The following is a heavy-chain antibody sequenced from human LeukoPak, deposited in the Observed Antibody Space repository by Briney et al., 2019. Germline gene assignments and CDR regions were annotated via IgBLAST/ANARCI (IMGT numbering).Heavy chain of an antibody. CDR3: ARDVSAGGTNWFDP. Sequence: ASVKVSCEASGYTFTGYYIHWVRQGPGQGVEWMGWINPNNGGPNYAQKFQGRVTVTRDTSISTAYMEMSRLRSDDTAVYYCARDVSAGGTNWFDPWGQGTLVTVSS. J-gene: IGHJ5*02. V-gene: IGHV1-2*02. CDR2: INPNNGGP. CDR1: GYTFTGYY. D-gene: IGHD3-16*01.